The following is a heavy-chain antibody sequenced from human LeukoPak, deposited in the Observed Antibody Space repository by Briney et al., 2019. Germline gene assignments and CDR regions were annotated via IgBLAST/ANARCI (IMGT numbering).Heavy chain of an antibody. CDR1: GGSISSYY. J-gene: IGHJ4*02. D-gene: IGHD1-1*01. V-gene: IGHV4-59*01. CDR3: ARDSGGRLELDY. Sequence: SETLSLTCTVSGGSISSYYWSWIRQPPGKGLEWIGYIYYSGSTNYNPSLKSRVTISVDTSKNQFSLKLSSVTAADTAVYYCARDSGGRLELDYWGQGTLVTVSS. CDR2: IYYSGST.